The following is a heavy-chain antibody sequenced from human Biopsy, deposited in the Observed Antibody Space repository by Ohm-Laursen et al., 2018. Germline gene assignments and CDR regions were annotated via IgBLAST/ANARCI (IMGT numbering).Heavy chain of an antibody. CDR2: ISSSGNST. D-gene: IGHD4/OR15-4a*01. J-gene: IGHJ2*01. Sequence: SLRLSCAASGFTFATYGMSWVRQAPGKGLEWVSGISSSGNSTYYAGSVKGRFTISRDNSKNTLYLQLNSLRVDDTAVYYCAKYRRTMRIWYFDLWGRGTLVTVSS. V-gene: IGHV3-23*01. CDR1: GFTFATYG. CDR3: AKYRRTMRIWYFDL.